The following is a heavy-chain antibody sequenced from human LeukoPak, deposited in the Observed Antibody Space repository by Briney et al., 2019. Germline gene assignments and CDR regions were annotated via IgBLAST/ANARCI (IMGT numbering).Heavy chain of an antibody. J-gene: IGHJ5*02. Sequence: GGSLRLSCAASGFTFSSYGIHWVRQAPGKGLEWVAVISYDGSNKYYVDSVKGRFTISRDNSKNTLYLQMNSLRAEDTAVYYCAKDPGGGFDPWGQGTLVTVSS. D-gene: IGHD2-15*01. CDR3: AKDPGGGFDP. V-gene: IGHV3-30*18. CDR2: ISYDGSNK. CDR1: GFTFSSYG.